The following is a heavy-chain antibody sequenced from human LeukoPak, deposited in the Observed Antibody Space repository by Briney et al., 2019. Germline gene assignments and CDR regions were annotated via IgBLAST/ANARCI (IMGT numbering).Heavy chain of an antibody. V-gene: IGHV3-74*01. D-gene: IGHD4-17*01. CDR2: INSDGSST. J-gene: IGHJ4*02. CDR1: GFTFSSYW. CDR3: ARGLDYGDYLDY. Sequence: GESLRLSCAASGFTFSSYWMHWVRQAPGKGLVWVSRINSDGSSTSYADSVKGRLTISRDNAKNTLYLQMNSLRAEDTAVYYCARGLDYGDYLDYWGQGTLVTVSS.